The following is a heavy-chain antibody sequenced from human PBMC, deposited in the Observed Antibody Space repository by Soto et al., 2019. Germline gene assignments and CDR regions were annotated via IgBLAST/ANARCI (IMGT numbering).Heavy chain of an antibody. J-gene: IGHJ4*02. V-gene: IGHV4-39*01. Sequence: PSETLSLTCTVSGDSIISSSFYCGWIRQPPGRGLEWIGTIYYSGSTYYTPSLKSRVTISVDASRNQFSLRLSSVTAADTAVYYCARHRGSYGGEYYFDYWGQGSQVTVSS. D-gene: IGHD3-16*01. CDR1: GDSIISSSFY. CDR3: ARHRGSYGGEYYFDY. CDR2: IYYSGST.